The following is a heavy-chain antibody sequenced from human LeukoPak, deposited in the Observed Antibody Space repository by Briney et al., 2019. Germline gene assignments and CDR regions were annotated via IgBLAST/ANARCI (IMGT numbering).Heavy chain of an antibody. D-gene: IGHD6-13*01. J-gene: IGHJ6*02. Sequence: GASVKVSCKASGYTFTSYYMHWVRQAPGQGLEWMGIINPSGGSTSYAQKFQGRVTMTRDTSTSTVYMELSSLRSEDTAVYYCARDLKAYSSPAFYYYCGMDVWGQGTTVTVSS. CDR2: INPSGGST. CDR3: ARDLKAYSSPAFYYYCGMDV. CDR1: GYTFTSYY. V-gene: IGHV1-46*01.